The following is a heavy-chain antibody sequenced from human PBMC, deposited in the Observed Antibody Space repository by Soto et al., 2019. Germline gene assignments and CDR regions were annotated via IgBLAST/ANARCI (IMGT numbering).Heavy chain of an antibody. CDR2: IIPIFGTA. D-gene: IGHD3-22*01. CDR1: GGTFSSYA. J-gene: IGHJ5*02. V-gene: IGHV1-69*13. CDR3: ARDDYYDSSGYTQNWFDP. Sequence: SVKVSCKXSGGTFSSYAISWVRQAPGQGLEWMGGIIPIFGTANYAQKFQGRVTITADESTSTAYMELSSLRSEDTAVYYCARDDYYDSSGYTQNWFDPWGQGTLVTVSS.